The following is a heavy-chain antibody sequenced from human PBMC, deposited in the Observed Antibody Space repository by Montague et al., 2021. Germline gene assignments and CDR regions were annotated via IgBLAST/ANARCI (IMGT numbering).Heavy chain of an antibody. CDR3: GRDYWGAIDY. J-gene: IGHJ4*01. Sequence: SETLSLTCSVSGGSVNGYGWSWIRQPPGKGLEWIGYMRSSGSPNXNPSFKSRLAISIDRSRNQFSLSLSFVTAADTAICFCGRDYWGAIDYWGHGILVTVSS. D-gene: IGHD7-27*01. CDR1: GGSVNGYG. CDR2: MRSSGSP. V-gene: IGHV4-59*02.